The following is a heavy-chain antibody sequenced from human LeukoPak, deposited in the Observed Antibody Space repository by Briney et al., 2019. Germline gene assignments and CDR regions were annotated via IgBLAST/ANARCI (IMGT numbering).Heavy chain of an antibody. D-gene: IGHD3-10*01. V-gene: IGHV3-30*02. CDR3: AKQGSYCMDY. Sequence: PGGSLRLSCAASGFSFSSYNIHWVRQAPGKGLEWVSFIRYDGSSKYFADSVKGRFTISRDNSRDTLYLQMNSLRPEDTAVYYCAKQGSYCMDYWGQGTLVIVSS. J-gene: IGHJ4*02. CDR1: GFSFSSYN. CDR2: IRYDGSSK.